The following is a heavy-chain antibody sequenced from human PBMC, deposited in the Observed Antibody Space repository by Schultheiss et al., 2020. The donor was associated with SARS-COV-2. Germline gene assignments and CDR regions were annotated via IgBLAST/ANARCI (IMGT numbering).Heavy chain of an antibody. CDR3: ARTTWIRYAFDI. V-gene: IGHV4-59*06. D-gene: IGHD5-18*01. J-gene: IGHJ3*02. CDR2: IYYSGST. CDR1: GGSISSYY. Sequence: SETLSLTCTVSGGSISSYYWSWIRQPPGKGLEWIGYIYYSGSTYYNPSLKSRVTISVDTSKNQFSLKLSSVTAADTAVYYCARTTWIRYAFDIWGQGTMVTVSS.